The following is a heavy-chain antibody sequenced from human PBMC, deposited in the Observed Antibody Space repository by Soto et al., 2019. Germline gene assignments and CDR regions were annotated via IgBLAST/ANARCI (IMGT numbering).Heavy chain of an antibody. V-gene: IGHV3-13*04. Sequence: LRLSCAASGFTFSSYNMHWVHQATGKGLEWVSAIGTAGDTYYPGSVKGRFTISRENAKNSLYLQMNSLGAGDTAVYYCARRLGTMVRGLINYYYGMDVWGQGTTVTVSS. J-gene: IGHJ6*02. CDR1: GFTFSSYN. CDR3: ARRLGTMVRGLINYYYGMDV. D-gene: IGHD3-10*01. CDR2: IGTAGDT.